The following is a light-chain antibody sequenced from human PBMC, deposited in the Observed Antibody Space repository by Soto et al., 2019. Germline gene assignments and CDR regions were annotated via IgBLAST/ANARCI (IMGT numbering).Light chain of an antibody. CDR2: AAS. CDR3: QQSYSIPWT. V-gene: IGKV1-39*01. CDR1: QSISSY. Sequence: DFQMTQPPPSLSGSVPACVPISGRASQSISSYLNWYQQKPGKAPKLLIYAASRLQSGVPSRYSGSGSGTDFTLTISSLQPEDFATYYCQQSYSIPWTFGQGTKVDIK. J-gene: IGKJ1*01.